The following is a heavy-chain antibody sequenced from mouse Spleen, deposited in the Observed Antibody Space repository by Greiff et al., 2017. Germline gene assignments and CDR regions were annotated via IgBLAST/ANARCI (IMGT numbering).Heavy chain of an antibody. CDR3: TKGYYGDRDYAMDY. CDR2: IYPGNSDT. D-gene: IGHD2-13*01. CDR1: GYTFTSYW. J-gene: IGHJ4*01. Sequence: VQLKQSGTVLARPGASVKMSCKTSGYTFTSYWMHWVKQRPGQGLEWIGAIYPGNSDTSYNQKFKGKAKLTAVTSASTAYMELSSLTNEDSAVYYCTKGYYGDRDYAMDYWGQGTSVTVSS. V-gene: IGHV1-5*01.